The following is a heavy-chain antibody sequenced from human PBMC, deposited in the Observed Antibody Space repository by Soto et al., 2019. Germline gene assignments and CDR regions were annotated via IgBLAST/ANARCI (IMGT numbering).Heavy chain of an antibody. Sequence: GGSLRPSCAASGFTFDDYGMSCVRQAPGKGLEWVSGINWNGGSTGYADSVKGRFTISRDDSKNTLYLQMHSLRAEDTALYFCAKEERSSYYSVFFDSWGQGTQVTVSS. CDR1: GFTFDDYG. J-gene: IGHJ4*02. V-gene: IGHV3-20*04. D-gene: IGHD3-22*01. CDR3: AKEERSSYYSVFFDS. CDR2: INWNGGST.